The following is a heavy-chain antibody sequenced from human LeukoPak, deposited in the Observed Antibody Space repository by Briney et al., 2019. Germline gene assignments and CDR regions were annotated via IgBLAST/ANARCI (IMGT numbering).Heavy chain of an antibody. Sequence: GWSLRLSSAASGFTFSSYSMNWVRPAPGEGLGLVSSISSSSSYIYYADSVKGRFTISRDNSKNTLYLQMNSLRAEDTAVYYCARSYYYDSSGYYVYWGQGTLVTVSS. CDR2: ISSSSSYI. J-gene: IGHJ4*02. D-gene: IGHD3-22*01. V-gene: IGHV3-21*04. CDR3: ARSYYYDSSGYYVY. CDR1: GFTFSSYS.